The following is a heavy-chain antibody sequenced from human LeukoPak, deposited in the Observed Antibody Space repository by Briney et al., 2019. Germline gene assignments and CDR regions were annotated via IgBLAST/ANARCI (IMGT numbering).Heavy chain of an antibody. CDR1: GFTFSSYA. D-gene: IGHD3-10*01. V-gene: IGHV3-23*01. CDR2: ISGSGGST. J-gene: IGHJ4*02. CDR3: AKVLFATMVRGAWFDY. Sequence: EGSLRLSCAASGFTFSSYAMSWVRQAPGKGLEWVSAISGSGGSTYYADSVKGRFTISRDNSKNTLYLQMNSLRAEDTVVYYCAKVLFATMVRGAWFDYWGQGTLVTVSS.